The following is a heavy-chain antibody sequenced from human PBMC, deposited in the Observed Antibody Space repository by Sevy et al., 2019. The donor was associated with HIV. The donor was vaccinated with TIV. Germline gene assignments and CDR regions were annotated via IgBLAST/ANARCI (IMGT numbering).Heavy chain of an antibody. Sequence: ASVKVSCKVSGKTLSQLSMHWVRQAPGKGLEWLGTFDSEDGETRYGQKLQGRVTMTEDTSTDTAYMELRSLRSEDTALYYCATTKDYYESSGSPFDYWGQGTLVTVSS. D-gene: IGHD3-22*01. CDR3: ATTKDYYESSGSPFDY. CDR1: GKTLSQLS. J-gene: IGHJ4*02. CDR2: FDSEDGET. V-gene: IGHV1-24*01.